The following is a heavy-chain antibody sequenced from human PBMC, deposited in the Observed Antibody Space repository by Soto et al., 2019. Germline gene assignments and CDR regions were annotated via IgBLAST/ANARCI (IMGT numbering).Heavy chain of an antibody. J-gene: IGHJ4*02. Sequence: GGSLRLSCAASGFTFSSYAMSWVRQAPGKGLEWVSAISGSGGSTYYADSVKGRFTISGDNSKNTLYLQMNSLRAEDTAVYYCAKVFCSSTSCYGPYGFVDYWGQGTLVTVSS. CDR3: AKVFCSSTSCYGPYGFVDY. D-gene: IGHD2-2*01. CDR2: ISGSGGST. CDR1: GFTFSSYA. V-gene: IGHV3-23*01.